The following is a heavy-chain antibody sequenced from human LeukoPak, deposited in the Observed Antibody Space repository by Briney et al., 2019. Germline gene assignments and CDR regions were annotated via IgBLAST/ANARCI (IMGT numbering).Heavy chain of an antibody. D-gene: IGHD2-8*01. Sequence: GGSLRLSCTPSGFTLGDYAMRWVRHAPGKGLEGVGFFRKKGFVGTTEYAASVKDRFTISRDDSKSIAYLQMNSLKTEDTAVYYCTRANCVNGVCYHFDYWGQGTLVTVSS. CDR1: GFTLGDYA. CDR3: TRANCVNGVCYHFDY. J-gene: IGHJ4*02. V-gene: IGHV3-49*04. CDR2: FRKKGFVGTT.